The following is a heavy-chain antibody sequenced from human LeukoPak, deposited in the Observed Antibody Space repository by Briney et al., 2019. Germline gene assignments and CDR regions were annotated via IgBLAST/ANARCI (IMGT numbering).Heavy chain of an antibody. CDR1: GGSISSGGYY. Sequence: SETLSLTCTVSGGSISSGGYYWSWIRQHPGKGLEWIGYIYYSGNTYYNLSLKSRVTISVDTSKNQFSLKLSSVTAADTGVFYCARGRAEPTTFKSYYYGLDVWGQGTTVTVSS. D-gene: IGHD2/OR15-2a*01. J-gene: IGHJ6*02. CDR2: IYYSGNT. V-gene: IGHV4-31*03. CDR3: ARGRAEPTTFKSYYYGLDV.